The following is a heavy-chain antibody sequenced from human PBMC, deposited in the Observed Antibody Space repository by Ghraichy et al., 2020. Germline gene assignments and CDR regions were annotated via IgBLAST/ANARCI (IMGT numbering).Heavy chain of an antibody. D-gene: IGHD2-15*01. CDR3: AKVHTYIVVVVAATHDAFEI. CDR2: ISGSGGST. Sequence: GGSLRLSCVASGFTFSSYAMSWVRQAPGKGLEWVSTISGSGGSTYYADSVKGRFTISRDNSKNTLYLQMISLRAEDTAVYYCAKVHTYIVVVVAATHDAFEIWGQGTMVTVSS. V-gene: IGHV3-23*01. J-gene: IGHJ3*02. CDR1: GFTFSSYA.